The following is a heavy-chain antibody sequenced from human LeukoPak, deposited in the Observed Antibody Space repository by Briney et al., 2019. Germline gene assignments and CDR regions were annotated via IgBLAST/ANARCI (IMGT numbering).Heavy chain of an antibody. CDR2: MIPIFGTA. CDR3: ARGNIVVVPAATDYYYYMDV. D-gene: IGHD2-2*01. CDR1: GGTFSSYA. V-gene: IGHV1-69*05. J-gene: IGHJ6*03. Sequence: SVKVSCKASGGTFSSYAISWVRQAPGQGLEWMGGMIPIFGTANYAQKFQGRVTITTDESTSTAYMELSSLRSEDTAVYYCARGNIVVVPAATDYYYYMDVWGKGTTVTVSS.